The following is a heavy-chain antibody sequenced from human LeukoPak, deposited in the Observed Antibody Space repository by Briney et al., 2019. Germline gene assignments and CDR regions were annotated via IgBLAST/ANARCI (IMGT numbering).Heavy chain of an antibody. D-gene: IGHD4-11*01. V-gene: IGHV3-30*03. CDR3: ARDLIDNYCIDY. Sequence: PGGSLRLSCAASGFIFSSYGMHWVRQAPGQGLEWVAVISYDGSNKYYADSVKGRFTISRDNSKNTMYLQMNSLRTEDTAVYSCARDLIDNYCIDYWGQGTLVTVSS. CDR2: ISYDGSNK. J-gene: IGHJ4*02. CDR1: GFIFSSYG.